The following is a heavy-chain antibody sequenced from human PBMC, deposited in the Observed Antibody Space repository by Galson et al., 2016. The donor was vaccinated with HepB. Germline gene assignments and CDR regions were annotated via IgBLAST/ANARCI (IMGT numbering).Heavy chain of an antibody. D-gene: IGHD1-26*01. CDR2: INIDGSGK. CDR1: GFIFSNYA. Sequence: SLRLSCAASGFIFSNYAMSWVRQVPGKGLEWVANINIDGSGKYYVDSVKGRFTISRDNSKNTVDLHMSSLRPEDTAVYYCVRAWSGSSPDYWGQGTQVTVSS. CDR3: VRAWSGSSPDY. J-gene: IGHJ4*02. V-gene: IGHV3-7*01.